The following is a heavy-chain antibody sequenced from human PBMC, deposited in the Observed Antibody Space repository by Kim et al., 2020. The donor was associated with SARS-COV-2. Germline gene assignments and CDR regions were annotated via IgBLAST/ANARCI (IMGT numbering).Heavy chain of an antibody. Sequence: SETLSLTCAVYGGSFSGYYWSWIRQPPGKGLEWIGEINHSGSTNYNPSLKSRVTISVDTSKNQFSLKLSSVTAADTAVYYCARGGIAAAGYYYYYYYGM. CDR2: INHSGST. D-gene: IGHD6-13*01. CDR1: GGSFSGYY. J-gene: IGHJ6*01. CDR3: ARGGIAAAGYYYYYYYGM. V-gene: IGHV4-34*01.